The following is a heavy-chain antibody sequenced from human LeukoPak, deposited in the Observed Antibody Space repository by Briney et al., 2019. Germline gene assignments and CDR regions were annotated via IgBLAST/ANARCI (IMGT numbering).Heavy chain of an antibody. CDR3: ARAPAPEGAFDI. J-gene: IGHJ3*02. D-gene: IGHD1-14*01. Sequence: SQTLSLTCTVSGGSISSGSYYWSWIRQPAGKGLEWIGRIYTSGTNYSPSLKSRVTMSIDTSKNQFSLKVSSVTAADTAVYYCARAPAPEGAFDIWGQGTMATVSS. CDR1: GGSISSGSYY. CDR2: IYTSGT. V-gene: IGHV4-61*02.